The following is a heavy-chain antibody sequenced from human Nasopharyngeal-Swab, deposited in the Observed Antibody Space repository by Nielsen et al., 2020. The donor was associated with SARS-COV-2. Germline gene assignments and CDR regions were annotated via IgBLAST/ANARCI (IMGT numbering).Heavy chain of an antibody. CDR1: GFTFSDYY. CDR2: ISNTGTTI. D-gene: IGHD5-18*01. CDR3: ATLGRYGYGRALDY. Sequence: GESLKISCGASGFTFSDYYMSWVRQAPGKGLEWLSFISNTGTTIYYADSVKGRFTMSRDNAGNSLFLEMNSLRADETALYYCATLGRYGYGRALDYWGQGTLVTVSS. V-gene: IGHV3-11*04. J-gene: IGHJ4*02.